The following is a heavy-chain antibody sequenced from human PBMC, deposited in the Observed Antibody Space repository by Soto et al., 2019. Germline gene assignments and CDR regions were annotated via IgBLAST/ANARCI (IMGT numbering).Heavy chain of an antibody. CDR2: INHSGST. V-gene: IGHV4-34*01. D-gene: IGHD1-26*01. CDR3: ARDWEVHSGMDV. CDR1: GGSFSGYY. Sequence: QVQLQQWGAGLLKPSETLSLSCAVYGGSFSGYYWSWIRQPPGKGLEWIGEINHSGSTNYNPSLKSRVTISVDTSKNQFSLQLSSVTAADTAVYYCARDWEVHSGMDVWGQGTTVTVSS. J-gene: IGHJ6*02.